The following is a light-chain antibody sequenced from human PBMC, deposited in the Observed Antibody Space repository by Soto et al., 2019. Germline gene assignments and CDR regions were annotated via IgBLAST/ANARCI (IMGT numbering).Light chain of an antibody. CDR1: SSDVGGYNY. J-gene: IGLJ2*01. V-gene: IGLV2-14*03. Sequence: QSALTRPASVSGSPGQSITISCTGTSSDVGGYNYVSWYQQHPGKVPKLIIYDVSHRPSGISNRFSGSKSGNTASLTISGLQAEDEADYYCNSYTSSSTVVFGGGTKLTVL. CDR3: NSYTSSSTVV. CDR2: DVS.